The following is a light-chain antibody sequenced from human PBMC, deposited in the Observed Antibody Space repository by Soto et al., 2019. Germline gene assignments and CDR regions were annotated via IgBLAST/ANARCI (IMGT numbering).Light chain of an antibody. CDR2: GAS. V-gene: IGKV3-15*01. CDR1: QSVSSN. J-gene: IGKJ5*01. Sequence: EMVMTQSPATLSVSPGERXXXXXXXSQSVSSNLAWYQQKPGQAPRLLIYGASTRATGIPARFSGSGSGTEFTLTISSLQSEDFAVYYCQQYNNWRITFGQGTRLEIK. CDR3: QQYNNWRIT.